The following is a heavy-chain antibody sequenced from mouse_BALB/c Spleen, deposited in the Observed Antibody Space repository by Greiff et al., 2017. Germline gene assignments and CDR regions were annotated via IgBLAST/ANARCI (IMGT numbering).Heavy chain of an antibody. V-gene: IGHV5-9-3*01. D-gene: IGHD2-3*01. Sequence: EVQGVESGGGLVKPGGSLKLSCAASGFTFSSYAMSWVRQTPEKRLEWVATISSGGSYTYYPDSVKGRFTISRDNAKNTLYLQMSSLRSEDTAMYYCARRDDGYYGFDYWGQGTTLTVSS. CDR2: ISSGGSYT. J-gene: IGHJ2*01. CDR1: GFTFSSYA. CDR3: ARRDDGYYGFDY.